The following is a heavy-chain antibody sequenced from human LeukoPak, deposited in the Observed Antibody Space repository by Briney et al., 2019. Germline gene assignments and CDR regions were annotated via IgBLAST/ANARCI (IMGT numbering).Heavy chain of an antibody. V-gene: IGHV1-69*04. CDR3: ARDPSITMIVD. CDR2: IIPIFGIA. Sequence: SVKVSCKASGCTFSSYAISWVRQAPGQGLEWMGRIIPIFGIANYAQKFQGRVTITADKSTSTAYMELSSLRSEDTAVYYCARDPSITMIVDWGQGTLVTVSS. D-gene: IGHD3-22*01. CDR1: GCTFSSYA. J-gene: IGHJ4*02.